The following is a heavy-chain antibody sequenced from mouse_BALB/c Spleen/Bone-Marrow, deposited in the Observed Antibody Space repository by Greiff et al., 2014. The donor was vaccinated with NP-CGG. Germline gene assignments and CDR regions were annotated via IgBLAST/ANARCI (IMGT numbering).Heavy chain of an antibody. Sequence: VMLVESGAGVVRPGTSVKVSCKASGYAFTNYLIEWIQQRPGKGLEWVGLSNPGSGDTNYNEKFKGKTTLTADKSYSTAYMQLRSKTSDDAAVYCCARLLGRAFWGQGTLVTVSA. J-gene: IGHJ3*01. CDR1: GYAFTNYL. CDR3: ARLLGRAF. D-gene: IGHD4-1*01. V-gene: IGHV1-54*01. CDR2: SNPGSGDT.